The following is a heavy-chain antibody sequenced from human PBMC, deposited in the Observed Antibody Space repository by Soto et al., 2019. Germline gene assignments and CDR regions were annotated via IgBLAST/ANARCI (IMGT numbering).Heavy chain of an antibody. Sequence: ASVKVSCKASGYSFTIYYMHWVRKAPGQGLEWMGIINPSGGSTSYAQKFQGRVTITRDTSTSTVYMELSSLRSEDTAVYYCVRLPPGSSSSDGYGMDVWGQGTTVTVS. J-gene: IGHJ6*02. D-gene: IGHD6-13*01. CDR3: VRLPPGSSSSDGYGMDV. CDR2: INPSGGST. CDR1: GYSFTIYY. V-gene: IGHV1-46*01.